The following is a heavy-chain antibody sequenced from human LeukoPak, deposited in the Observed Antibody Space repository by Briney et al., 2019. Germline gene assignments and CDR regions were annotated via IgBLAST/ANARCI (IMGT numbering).Heavy chain of an antibody. D-gene: IGHD2-2*01. CDR1: GGTFSSYA. Sequence: SVKVSCKASGGTFSSYAISWVRQAPGQGLEWMGGIIPIFGTANYAQKFQGRVTITADESTSTAYMELSSLRSEDTAVYYCAREYCSSTSCTGKFDRWGQGTLVTVSS. J-gene: IGHJ5*02. V-gene: IGHV1-69*13. CDR2: IIPIFGTA. CDR3: AREYCSSTSCTGKFDR.